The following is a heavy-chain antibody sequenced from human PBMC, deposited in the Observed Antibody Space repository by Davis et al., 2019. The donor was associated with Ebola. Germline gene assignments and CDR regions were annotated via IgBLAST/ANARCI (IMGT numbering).Heavy chain of an antibody. D-gene: IGHD6-19*01. Sequence: GESLKISCAASGFSVSANYMIWVRQAPGKGLEWVSLMYAVGNTFYADSVKGRFTIFRDNSKNTIYLQMNSLRAEDTAVYYCARDPSGGSGWSMGYYGMDVWGKGTTVTVSS. CDR1: GFSVSANY. CDR2: MYAVGNT. CDR3: ARDPSGGSGWSMGYYGMDV. V-gene: IGHV3-53*01. J-gene: IGHJ6*04.